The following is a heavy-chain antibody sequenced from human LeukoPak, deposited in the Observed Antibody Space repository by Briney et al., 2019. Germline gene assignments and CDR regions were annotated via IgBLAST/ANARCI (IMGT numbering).Heavy chain of an antibody. CDR1: GYTFPTYG. V-gene: IGHV1-18*01. Sequence: ASVKVSCKAVGYTFPTYGITWVRQAPGQGLEGGGWISAYNGKTNYAQKFQGRVTMTTDTSTSTAYVELRSLRSDDTAVYYCARALGGGQSTYYFDYWGQGSLVTVSS. CDR3: ARALGGGQSTYYFDY. CDR2: ISAYNGKT. J-gene: IGHJ4*02. D-gene: IGHD3-16*01.